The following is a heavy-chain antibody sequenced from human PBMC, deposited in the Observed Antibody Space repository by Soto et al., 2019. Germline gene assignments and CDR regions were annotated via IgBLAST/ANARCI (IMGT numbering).Heavy chain of an antibody. Sequence: LSLTCTVSGGSISSGGYYWSWIRQHPGKGLEWIGYIYYSGSTYYNPSLKSRVTISVDTSKNQFSLKLRSVTAADTAVYYCARRNDFWSGYYNDYFDYWGQGNLVTV. CDR2: IYYSGST. J-gene: IGHJ4*02. CDR3: ARRNDFWSGYYNDYFDY. V-gene: IGHV4-31*03. CDR1: GGSISSGGYY. D-gene: IGHD3-3*01.